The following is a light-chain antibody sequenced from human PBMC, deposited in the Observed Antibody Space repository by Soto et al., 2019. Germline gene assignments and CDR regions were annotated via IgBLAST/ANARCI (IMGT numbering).Light chain of an antibody. CDR1: QSISSW. CDR2: KAS. V-gene: IGKV1-5*03. J-gene: IGKJ1*01. Sequence: DIQMTQSPSTLSASLGDRVTIXXRASQSISSWLAWYQQKPGKAPKLLIYKASSLESGVPSRFSGSGSGTEFTLTISSLQPDDFATYYCQQYNSYPTFGQGTKVDIK. CDR3: QQYNSYPT.